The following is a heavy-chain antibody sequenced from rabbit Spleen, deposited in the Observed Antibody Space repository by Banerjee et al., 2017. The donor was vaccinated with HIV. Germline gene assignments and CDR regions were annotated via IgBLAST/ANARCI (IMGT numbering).Heavy chain of an antibody. D-gene: IGHD8-1*01. V-gene: IGHV1S40*01. J-gene: IGHJ6*01. CDR2: IDSGSSGFT. CDR1: GVSFGGDSY. CDR3: ARDSGSSFSSYGMDL. Sequence: QSLEESGGDLVKPGASLTLTCIASGVSFGGDSYMCWVRQAPGKGLEWIACIDSGSSGFTYFASWAKGRFTISKTSSTTVTLQMTSLTAADTATYFCARDSGSSFSSYGMDLWGPGTLVTVS.